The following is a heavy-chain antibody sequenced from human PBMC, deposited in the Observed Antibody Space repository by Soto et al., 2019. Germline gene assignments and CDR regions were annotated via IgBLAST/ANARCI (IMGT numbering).Heavy chain of an antibody. D-gene: IGHD6-13*01. CDR3: AKESQQLAFDY. V-gene: IGHV3-30*18. CDR2: ISYDGSIK. J-gene: IGHJ4*02. Sequence: VHLVESGGGVVQPGKSLRLSCAASGFTFSTYGMHWVRQAPGKGLEWVAVISYDGSIKYYADSVKGRFTISRDNSKNTLYLQMNSLRAEDTAVYYCAKESQQLAFDYWGQGTLVTVSS. CDR1: GFTFSTYG.